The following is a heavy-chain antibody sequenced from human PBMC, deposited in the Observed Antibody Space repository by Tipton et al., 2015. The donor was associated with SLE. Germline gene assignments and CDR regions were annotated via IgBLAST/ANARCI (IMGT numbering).Heavy chain of an antibody. CDR3: ARDRTAAETKYFDY. CDR1: GFTFSGYG. Sequence: SLRLSCAASGFTFSGYGMHWVRQAPGKGLEWVAFIRYDGSNKYYADSVKGRFTISRDNSKNTLYLQMNSLRAEDTAVYYCARDRTAAETKYFDYWGQGTLVTVSS. V-gene: IGHV3-30*02. J-gene: IGHJ4*02. D-gene: IGHD6-25*01. CDR2: IRYDGSNK.